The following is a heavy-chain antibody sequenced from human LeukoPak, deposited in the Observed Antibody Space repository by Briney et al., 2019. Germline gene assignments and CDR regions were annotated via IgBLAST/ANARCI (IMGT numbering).Heavy chain of an antibody. V-gene: IGHV4-59*01. J-gene: IGHJ4*02. CDR3: GAGRGYYDSSGDLTARWFDY. D-gene: IGHD3-22*01. CDR2: IYYSGST. CDR1: GGSISSYY. Sequence: PSETLSLTWTVSGGSISSYYWSWIRQPPGKGLEWIGYIYYSGSTNYNPSLKSRVTISVDTSKNQFSLKLGSVTAADTAVYYCGAGRGYYDSSGDLTARWFDYWGQGTLVTVSS.